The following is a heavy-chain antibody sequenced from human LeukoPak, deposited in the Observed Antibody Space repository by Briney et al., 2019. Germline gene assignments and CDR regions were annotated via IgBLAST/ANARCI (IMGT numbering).Heavy chain of an antibody. CDR3: ARVHIVVVPSTLTYYYYGMDV. V-gene: IGHV4-34*01. Sequence: SETLSLTCAVYGGSFSGYYWSWIRQPPGKGLEWIGEINHSGSTNYNPSLKSRVTISVDTSKNQFSLKLSSVTAADTAVYYCARVHIVVVPSTLTYYYYGMDVWGQGTTVTVSS. CDR2: INHSGST. J-gene: IGHJ6*02. CDR1: GGSFSGYY. D-gene: IGHD2-2*01.